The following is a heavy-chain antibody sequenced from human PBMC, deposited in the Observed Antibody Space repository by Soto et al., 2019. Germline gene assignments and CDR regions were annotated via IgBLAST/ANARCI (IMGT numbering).Heavy chain of an antibody. D-gene: IGHD6-19*01. CDR1: GFNFSSYV. V-gene: IGHV3-33*01. J-gene: IGHJ4*02. Sequence: QVQLVESGGGVVQPGRSLRLSCAASGFNFSSYVMHWVRQAPGKGLERVAVIWYDGGNKYYADSVKGRFTISRDNSKTTLYLQMNSLRAEETAVYYCARDGQWLPRDGLRSSYYFDYWGKGTLVTVSS. CDR2: IWYDGGNK. CDR3: ARDGQWLPRDGLRSSYYFDY.